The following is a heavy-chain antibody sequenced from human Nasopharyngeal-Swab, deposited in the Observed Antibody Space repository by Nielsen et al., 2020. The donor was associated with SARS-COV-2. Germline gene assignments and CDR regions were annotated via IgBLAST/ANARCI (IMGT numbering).Heavy chain of an antibody. Sequence: GESLKISCAASGFTFSCCAMSLVRQAPWKGLGWVSSVSGRCDSTYYADSVKGRFNIYRDNSKNTVYLQMNSLIEEDTEVYYCAKARGGNWIDHWGQGTLVTVSS. V-gene: IGHV3-23*01. J-gene: IGHJ5*01. CDR3: AKARGGNWIDH. CDR1: GFTFSCCA. CDR2: VSGRCDST. D-gene: IGHD3-16*01.